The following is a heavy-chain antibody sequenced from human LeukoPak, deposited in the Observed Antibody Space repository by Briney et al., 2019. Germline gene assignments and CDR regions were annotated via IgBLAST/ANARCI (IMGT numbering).Heavy chain of an antibody. D-gene: IGHD1-26*01. J-gene: IGHJ3*02. CDR2: IYSSGST. CDR3: ARSTPILQYSGNYQSGAIDI. CDR1: GGSISSYY. Sequence: KSSETLSLTCTVSGGSISSYYWSWIRQPPVKGQEWIGCIYSSGSTNYDPSLKSRVTISVDTAKNQFSLKLSSVTAADTAVYYCARSTPILQYSGNYQSGAIDIWGQGTMVTVSS. V-gene: IGHV4-59*01.